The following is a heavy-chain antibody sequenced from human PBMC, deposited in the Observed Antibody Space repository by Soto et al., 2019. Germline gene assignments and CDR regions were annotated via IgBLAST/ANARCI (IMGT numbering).Heavy chain of an antibody. J-gene: IGHJ2*01. CDR1: GYTFTSYA. CDR2: INAGNGNT. D-gene: IGHD1-26*01. V-gene: IGHV1-3*01. Sequence: QVQLVQSGAEVKKPGASVKVSCKASGYTFTSYAMHWVRQAPGQRLEWMGWINAGNGNTKYSQKFQGRVTITRDTXXXXXXXXXXXXXXXXXXXXXXARGGSLYWYFDLWGRGTLVTVSS. CDR3: ARGGSLYWYFDL.